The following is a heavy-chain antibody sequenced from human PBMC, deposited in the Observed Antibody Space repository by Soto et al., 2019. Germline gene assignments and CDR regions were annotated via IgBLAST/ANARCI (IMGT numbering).Heavy chain of an antibody. CDR2: IKKDGSEK. V-gene: IGHV3-7*03. J-gene: IGHJ4*02. CDR3: ARAGSPLLDY. D-gene: IGHD6-13*01. CDR1: GFTFGSYW. Sequence: EVQLVESGGGLVQPGGSLRLSCAASGFTFGSYWMSWVRQAPGKGLEWVANIKKDGSEKYYVDSVKGRFTISRDNAKNSLYLQMNSLRAEDTGVYYCARAGSPLLDYWGQGTLVTVSS.